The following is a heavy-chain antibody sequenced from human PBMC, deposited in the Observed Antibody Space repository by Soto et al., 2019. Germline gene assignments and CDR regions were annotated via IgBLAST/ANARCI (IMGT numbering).Heavy chain of an antibody. CDR2: IYPGDSDT. CDR1: GYSFTTYW. CDR3: AKDWREGLPGDAFDI. Sequence: GESLKISCKTSGYSFTTYWIGWVRQMPGKGLEWMGIIYPGDSDTRYSPSLQGQVTMSADKSISTAYLQWSSLTTEDTAVYYCAKDWREGLPGDAFDIWGQGTMVTVSS. V-gene: IGHV5-51*01. D-gene: IGHD3-3*01. J-gene: IGHJ3*02.